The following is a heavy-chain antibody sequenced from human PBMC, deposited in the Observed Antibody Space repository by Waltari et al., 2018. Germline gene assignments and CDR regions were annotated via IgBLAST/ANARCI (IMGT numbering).Heavy chain of an antibody. Sequence: QVQLQQWGAGLLKPSETLSLTCAVYGGSFSGYYWSWIRQPPGKGLEWIGEINHSGSTNYNPSLKSRVTISVDTSKNQFSLKLSSVTAADTAVYYCARGSPYYDLWSGYYLFDYWGQGTLVTVSS. CDR1: GGSFSGYY. CDR3: ARGSPYYDLWSGYYLFDY. J-gene: IGHJ4*02. D-gene: IGHD3-3*01. CDR2: INHSGST. V-gene: IGHV4-34*01.